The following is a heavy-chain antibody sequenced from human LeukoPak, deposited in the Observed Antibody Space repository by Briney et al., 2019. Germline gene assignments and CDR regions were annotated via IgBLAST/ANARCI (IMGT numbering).Heavy chain of an antibody. V-gene: IGHV4-30-2*01. CDR2: IYHSGST. CDR1: GGSISSGGYS. Sequence: SETLSLTCAVSGGSISSGGYSWSWIRQPPGKGVEWIGYIYHSGSTYYNPSLKSRVTISVDRSKNQFSLKLSSVTAADTAVYYCARSGNRRYYGMDVWGQGTTVTVSS. CDR3: ARSGNRRYYGMDV. J-gene: IGHJ6*02. D-gene: IGHD2/OR15-2a*01.